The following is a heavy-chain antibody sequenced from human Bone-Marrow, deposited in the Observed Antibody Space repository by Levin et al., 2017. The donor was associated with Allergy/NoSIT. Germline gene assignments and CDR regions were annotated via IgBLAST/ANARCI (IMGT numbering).Heavy chain of an antibody. D-gene: IGHD3-3*01. CDR2: IYYSGST. Sequence: SETLSLTCTVSGGSISSYYWSWIRQPPGKGLEWIGYIYYSGSTNYNPSLKSRVTISVDTSKNQFSLKLSSVTAADTAVYYCARAEAFGVVFNWFDPWGQGTLVTVSS. V-gene: IGHV4-59*01. CDR1: GGSISSYY. CDR3: ARAEAFGVVFNWFDP. J-gene: IGHJ5*02.